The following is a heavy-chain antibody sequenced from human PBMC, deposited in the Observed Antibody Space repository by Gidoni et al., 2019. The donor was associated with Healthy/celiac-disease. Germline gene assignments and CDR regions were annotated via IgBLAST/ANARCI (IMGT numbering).Heavy chain of an antibody. Sequence: QVQLVQSGAEVKKPGASVKVSCKASGYTFTGYYMHWVRQAPGQGLEWMGWINPNRGGTNYAQKFQGRVTMTRDTSISTAYMELSRLRSDDTAVYYCARAFSSSWSYPCDIWGQGTMVTVSS. D-gene: IGHD6-13*01. CDR2: INPNRGGT. CDR1: GYTFTGYY. CDR3: ARAFSSSWSYPCDI. V-gene: IGHV1-2*02. J-gene: IGHJ3*02.